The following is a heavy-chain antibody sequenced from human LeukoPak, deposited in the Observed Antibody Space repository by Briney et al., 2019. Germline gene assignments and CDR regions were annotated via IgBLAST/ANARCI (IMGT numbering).Heavy chain of an antibody. Sequence: GASVKVSCKASGGTFSSYAISWVRQAPGQGLEWMGRINPIFGTANYAQKFQGRVKITTDESTSTAYMELRSLRSEDTAVYYCARGGLRPTYYFDYWGQGTLVTVSS. CDR2: INPIFGTA. J-gene: IGHJ4*02. CDR1: GGTFSSYA. V-gene: IGHV1-69*05. CDR3: ARGGLRPTYYFDY. D-gene: IGHD5-12*01.